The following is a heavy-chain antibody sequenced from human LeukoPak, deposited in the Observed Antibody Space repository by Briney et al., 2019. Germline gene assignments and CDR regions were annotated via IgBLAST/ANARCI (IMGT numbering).Heavy chain of an antibody. CDR1: GFTFTGYH. V-gene: IGHV1-2*02. CDR2: INPNSGGT. Sequence: ASVKVSCKASGFTFTGYHMHWVRRAPGQGLEWMGWINPNSGGTNYAQNFQGRVTMTRYTSITTAYMELGSLTSDDTAVYYCARTTFPTSPSLDPWGQGTLVTVSS. J-gene: IGHJ5*02. D-gene: IGHD3-16*01. CDR3: ARTTFPTSPSLDP.